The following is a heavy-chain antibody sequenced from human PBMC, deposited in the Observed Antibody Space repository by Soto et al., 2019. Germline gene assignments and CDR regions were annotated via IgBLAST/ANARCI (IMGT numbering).Heavy chain of an antibody. Sequence: ASVKVSCKASGYTFTSYAMHWVRQAPGQRLEWMGWINAGNGNTKYSQKFQGRVTITRDTSASTAYMELSSLRSEDTAVYYCARDTDIVVVVAALDYWGQGTLVTVSS. CDR1: GYTFTSYA. CDR2: INAGNGNT. CDR3: ARDTDIVVVVAALDY. D-gene: IGHD2-15*01. V-gene: IGHV1-3*01. J-gene: IGHJ4*02.